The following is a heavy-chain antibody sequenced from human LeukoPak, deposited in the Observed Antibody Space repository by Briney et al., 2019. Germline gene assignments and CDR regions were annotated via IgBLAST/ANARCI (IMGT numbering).Heavy chain of an antibody. CDR2: IYYSGST. CDR1: GGSISSYY. V-gene: IGHV4-59*01. Sequence: PSETLSLTCTVSGGSISSYYWSWIRQPPGKGLEWIGYIYYSGSTNYNPSLKSRVTISVDTSKNQFSLKLSSVTAADTAVYYCARVAFGESDYYYYMDVWGKGTTVTISS. D-gene: IGHD3-10*01. CDR3: ARVAFGESDYYYYMDV. J-gene: IGHJ6*03.